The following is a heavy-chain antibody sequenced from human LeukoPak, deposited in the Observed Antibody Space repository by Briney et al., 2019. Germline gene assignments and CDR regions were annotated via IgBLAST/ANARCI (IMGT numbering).Heavy chain of an antibody. CDR1: GGSINTYY. CDR2: IHSSGST. Sequence: SETLSLTCSVSGGSINTYYWSCIRQPAGKGLEWIGRIHSSGSTHYNPSLKSRVTMSLDTSKNQFSLKLTSVTAADTAVYYCARDNDFFDYWGQGTLVTVTS. V-gene: IGHV4-4*07. CDR3: ARDNDFFDY. J-gene: IGHJ4*02.